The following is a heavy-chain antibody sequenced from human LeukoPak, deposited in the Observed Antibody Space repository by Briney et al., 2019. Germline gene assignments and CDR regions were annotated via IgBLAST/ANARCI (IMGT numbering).Heavy chain of an antibody. V-gene: IGHV3-33*01. J-gene: IGHJ4*02. Sequence: PGGSLRLSCAASGFTFSSYGMHWARQAPGKGLEWVAVIWYDGSNKYYADSVKGRFTISRDNSKNTLYLQMNSLRAEDTAVYYCASNAAAGNFDYWGQGTLVTVSS. CDR1: GFTFSSYG. CDR3: ASNAAAGNFDY. D-gene: IGHD6-13*01. CDR2: IWYDGSNK.